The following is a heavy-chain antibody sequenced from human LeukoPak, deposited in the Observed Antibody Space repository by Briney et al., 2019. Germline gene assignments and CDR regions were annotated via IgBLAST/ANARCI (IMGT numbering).Heavy chain of an antibody. J-gene: IGHJ5*02. D-gene: IGHD3-10*01. Sequence: GGSLRLSCAASGFTFGSYWMSWVRQAPGKGLEWVSYISSSGSTIYYTDSAKGRFTISRDNAKNSLYLQMNSLTVEDTAVYYCARRRGNWFDPRGQGILVTVSS. V-gene: IGHV3-48*04. CDR2: ISSSGSTI. CDR1: GFTFGSYW. CDR3: ARRRGNWFDP.